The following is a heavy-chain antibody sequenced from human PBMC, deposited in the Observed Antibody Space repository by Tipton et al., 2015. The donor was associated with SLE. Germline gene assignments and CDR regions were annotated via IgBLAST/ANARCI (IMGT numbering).Heavy chain of an antibody. V-gene: IGHV3-23*01. J-gene: IGHJ4*02. Sequence: SLRLSCAASGFTFSSYAMSWVRQAPGKGLEWVSAISGSGGSTYYADSVKGRFTISRDNSKNTLYLQMNSLRAEDTAVYYCAKDDYYDSTFDYWGQGTLVNVSS. CDR1: GFTFSSYA. D-gene: IGHD3-22*01. CDR2: ISGSGGST. CDR3: AKDDYYDSTFDY.